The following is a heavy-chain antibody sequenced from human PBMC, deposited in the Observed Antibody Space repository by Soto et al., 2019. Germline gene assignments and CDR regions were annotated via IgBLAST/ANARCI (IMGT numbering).Heavy chain of an antibody. CDR3: AKAGSNTWYNWFDP. CDR2: IDNSGST. CDR1: GGSISSYY. J-gene: IGHJ5*02. V-gene: IGHV4-59*01. Sequence: TLSLTCTVSGGSISSYYWSWIRQPPGKGLEWIGYIDNSGSTNYNPSLKSRVTISIDTSKNQLSLKLSPVTAADTAVYYCAKAGSNTWYNWFDPWGQGTLVTVSS. D-gene: IGHD6-13*01.